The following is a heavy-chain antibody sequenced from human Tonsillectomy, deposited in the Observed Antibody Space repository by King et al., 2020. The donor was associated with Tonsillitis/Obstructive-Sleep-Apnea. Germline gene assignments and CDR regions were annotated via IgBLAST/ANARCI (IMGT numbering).Heavy chain of an antibody. D-gene: IGHD7-27*01. J-gene: IGHJ4*02. CDR1: GGFFSGYY. V-gene: IGHV4-34*01. Sequence: VQLQQWGAGLLKPSETLSLTCAVYGGFFSGYYCSWIRQPPGKGLEWIGEINHSGSTNYKPSLKSRVTISVDTSKNQFSLKLTSLTAADTAVYYCARMHPTGEFDYWGQGTLVTVSS. CDR3: ARMHPTGEFDY. CDR2: INHSGST.